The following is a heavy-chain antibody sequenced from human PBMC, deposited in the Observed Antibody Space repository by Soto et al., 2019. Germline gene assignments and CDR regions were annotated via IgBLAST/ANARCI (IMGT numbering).Heavy chain of an antibody. Sequence: PGGSLRLSCAASGFTFSSHEMNWVRQAPGKGLEWVSYISSSGSTIYYADSVKGRFTISRDNAKNSLYLQMNSLRAEDTAVYYCARDHKGGYYYYGMDVWGQGTTVTVSS. CDR2: ISSSGSTI. J-gene: IGHJ6*02. CDR1: GFTFSSHE. V-gene: IGHV3-48*03. CDR3: ARDHKGGYYYYGMDV.